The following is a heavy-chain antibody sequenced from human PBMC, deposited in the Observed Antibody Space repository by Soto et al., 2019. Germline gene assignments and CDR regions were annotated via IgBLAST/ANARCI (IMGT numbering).Heavy chain of an antibody. CDR2: INHSGST. CDR3: ARGFADESGGYYYYYYMDV. D-gene: IGHD1-26*01. J-gene: IGHJ6*03. CDR1: GGSFSGYY. V-gene: IGHV4-34*01. Sequence: SETLSLTCAVYGGSFSGYYWSWIRQPPGKGLEWIGEINHSGSTNYNPSLKSRVTISVDTSKNQFSLKLSSVTAADTAVYYCARGFADESGGYYYYYYMDVWGKGTTVTVSS.